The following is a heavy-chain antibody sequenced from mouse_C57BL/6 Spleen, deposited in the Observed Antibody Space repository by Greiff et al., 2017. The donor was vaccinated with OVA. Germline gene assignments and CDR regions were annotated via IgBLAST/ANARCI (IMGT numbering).Heavy chain of an antibody. V-gene: IGHV1-59*01. CDR1: GYTFTSYW. CDR3: ARSLLRDFDV. Sequence: VQLQQPGAELVRPGTSVKLSCKASGYTFTSYWMHWVKQRPGQGLEWIGVIDPSDSYTNYNQKFKGKATLTVDTSSSTAYMQLSSLTSEDSAVYDCARSLLRDFDVWGTGTTVTVSS. D-gene: IGHD1-1*01. CDR2: IDPSDSYT. J-gene: IGHJ1*03.